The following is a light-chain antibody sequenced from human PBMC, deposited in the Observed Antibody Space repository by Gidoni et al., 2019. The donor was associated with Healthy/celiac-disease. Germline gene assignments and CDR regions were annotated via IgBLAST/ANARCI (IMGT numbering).Light chain of an antibody. CDR2: WAS. V-gene: IGKV4-1*01. Sequence: DLVMTQSPDPLAVSLGERATINCKSSQSVLYSSNNKNYLAWYQQKPGQAPKLLIYWASTRESGVPDRFSGSGSGTDFTLTISSLQAEDVAVYYCQQYYSTPWTFGQGTKVEIK. CDR1: QSVLYSSNNKNY. J-gene: IGKJ1*01. CDR3: QQYYSTPWT.